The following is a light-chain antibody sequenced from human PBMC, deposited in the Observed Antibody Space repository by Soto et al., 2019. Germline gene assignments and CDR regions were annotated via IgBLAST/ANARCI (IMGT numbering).Light chain of an antibody. CDR1: QSVTSSY. J-gene: IGKJ4*01. CDR3: EQYGRSPLT. V-gene: IGKV3-20*01. CDR2: GAS. Sequence: ELVLTQSPGTLSLSPGERATLSCRASQSVTSSYLARYQQKPGQPPRLLISGASSRATVIADRFSGSGSGTDFSLTISRLEPEDSAVYYCEQYGRSPLTFGGGTKVEIK.